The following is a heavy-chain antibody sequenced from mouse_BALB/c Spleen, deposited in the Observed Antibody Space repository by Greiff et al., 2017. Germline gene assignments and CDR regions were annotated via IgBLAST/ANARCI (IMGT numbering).Heavy chain of an antibody. CDR1: GFSLTSYG. CDR3: ARHTGDYAYFDY. J-gene: IGHJ2*01. D-gene: IGHD2-4*01. Sequence: VKLQESGPDLVAPSQSLSITCTVSGFSLTSYGVHWVRQPPGKGLEWLVVIWSDGSTTYNSALKSRLSISKDNSKSQVFLKMNSLQTDDTAMYYCARHTGDYAYFDYWGQGTTLTVSS. V-gene: IGHV2-6-2*01. CDR2: IWSDGST.